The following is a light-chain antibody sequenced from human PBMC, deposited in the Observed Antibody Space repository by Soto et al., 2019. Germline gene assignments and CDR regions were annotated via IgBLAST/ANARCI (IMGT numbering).Light chain of an antibody. CDR2: DAS. J-gene: IGKJ5*01. CDR3: QQSYSTPIT. Sequence: DIQMTQSPSSLSAYVGDRVTITCRASQGITNDLGWYQQKPGKAPKRLIYDASSLQSGVPSRFSRSGSGTDFTLTISSLQPEDFATYYCQQSYSTPITFGQGTRLEIK. CDR1: QGITND. V-gene: IGKV1-39*01.